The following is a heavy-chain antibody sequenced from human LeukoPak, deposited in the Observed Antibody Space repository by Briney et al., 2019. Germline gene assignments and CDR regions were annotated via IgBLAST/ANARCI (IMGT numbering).Heavy chain of an antibody. CDR1: GGTFSSYA. CDR2: IIPIFGIA. J-gene: IGHJ4*02. D-gene: IGHD3-22*01. CDR3: ARDSSGYYGKGNFDY. V-gene: IGHV1-69*04. Sequence: VASVKVSCKASGGTFSSYAISWVRQAPGQGLEWMGRIIPIFGIANYAQKFQGRVTITADKSTSTAYMELSSLRSEDTAVYYCARDSSGYYGKGNFDYWGQGTLVTVSS.